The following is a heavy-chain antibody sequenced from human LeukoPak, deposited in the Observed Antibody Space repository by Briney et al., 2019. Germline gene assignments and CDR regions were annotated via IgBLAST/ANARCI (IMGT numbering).Heavy chain of an antibody. V-gene: IGHV3-21*01. J-gene: IGHJ4*02. D-gene: IGHD5-12*01. CDR3: ARDLVVATTAGYYFDY. CDR1: GFPFSSYS. Sequence: GSLRLSCAASGFPFSSYSMNWVRQAPGKGLGWVSSITSSSSYIYYADSVKGRFTISRDNAKNSLYLQMNSLRAEDTAVYYCARDLVVATTAGYYFDYWGQGTLVTVSS. CDR2: ITSSSSYI.